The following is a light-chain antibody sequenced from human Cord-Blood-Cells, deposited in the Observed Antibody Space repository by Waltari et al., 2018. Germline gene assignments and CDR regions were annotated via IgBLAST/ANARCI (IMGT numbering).Light chain of an antibody. CDR1: QGISSY. CDR3: QQLNSYPHT. CDR2: AAS. V-gene: IGKV1-9*01. J-gene: IGKJ2*01. Sequence: IQLNQSPSSLSASVGDRVTITCRASQGISSYLAWYQQKPGKAPKLLIYAASTLQSGVPSRFSGSGSGTDFTLTISSLQPEDFATYYCQQLNSYPHTFGQGTKLEIK.